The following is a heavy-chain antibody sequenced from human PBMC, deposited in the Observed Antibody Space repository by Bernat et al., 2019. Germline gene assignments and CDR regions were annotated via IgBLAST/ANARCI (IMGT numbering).Heavy chain of an antibody. CDR1: GFTVSSNY. Sequence: EVQLVESGGGLIQPGGSLRLSCAASGFTVSSNYMSWVRQAPGKGLEWVAIVRKDGSDKWYVDSVKGRFTISRDNAKNSLYLQMNSLRVEDTAVYYCVKILDTDRWNDLDHWGQGTLVTVSS. D-gene: IGHD3/OR15-3a*01. CDR3: VKILDTDRWNDLDH. CDR2: VRKDGSDK. J-gene: IGHJ4*02. V-gene: IGHV3-7*03.